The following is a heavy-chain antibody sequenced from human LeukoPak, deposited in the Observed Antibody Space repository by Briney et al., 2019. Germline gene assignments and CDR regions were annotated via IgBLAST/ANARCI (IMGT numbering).Heavy chain of an antibody. CDR3: ARAGSYYYYGMDV. V-gene: IGHV3-33*01. J-gene: IGHJ6*02. D-gene: IGHD3-10*01. CDR1: GFTFSSYG. Sequence: GGPLRLSCAASGFTFSSYGMHWVRQAPGKGLEWVAVIWYDGSNKYYADSVKGRFTISRDNSKNTLYLQMNSLRAEDTAVYYCARAGSYYYYGMDVWGQGTTVTVSS. CDR2: IWYDGSNK.